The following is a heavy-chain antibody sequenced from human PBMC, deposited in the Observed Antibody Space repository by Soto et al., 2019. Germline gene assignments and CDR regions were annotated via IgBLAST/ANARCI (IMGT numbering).Heavy chain of an antibody. CDR3: ARRGRMITIFGVAYPPTSWFDP. CDR1: GGSFSGYY. J-gene: IGHJ5*02. D-gene: IGHD3-3*01. Sequence: QVQLQQWGAGLLKPSETLSLTCAVYGGSFSGYYWSWIRQPPGKGLEWIGEINHSGSTNYNPSLTSRVPTSVDTAKNQFSLKLSSVTAADTAVYYCARRGRMITIFGVAYPPTSWFDPWGQGTLVTVSS. CDR2: INHSGST. V-gene: IGHV4-34*01.